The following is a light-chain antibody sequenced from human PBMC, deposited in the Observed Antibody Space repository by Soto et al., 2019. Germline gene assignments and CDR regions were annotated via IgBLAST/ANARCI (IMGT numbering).Light chain of an antibody. J-gene: IGLJ2*01. V-gene: IGLV7-46*01. Sequence: QAVVTQEPSLTVSPGGTVTLTCGSSTGGVTSGHWPYWIQQKPGQAPRTLIYDTYSKHSWTPGRFSGSIVGGKAALTLAGAQPEDEADYYCVRARSGDRFFGGGTKFAVL. CDR1: TGGVTSGHW. CDR2: DTY. CDR3: VRARSGDRF.